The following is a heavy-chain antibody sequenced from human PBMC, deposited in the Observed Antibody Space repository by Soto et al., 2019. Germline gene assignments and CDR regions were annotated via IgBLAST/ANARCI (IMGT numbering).Heavy chain of an antibody. D-gene: IGHD6-19*01. V-gene: IGHV3-64*01. CDR2: ISSNGTST. CDR3: ARDGMEGSRGWNWGAGYYYMDD. J-gene: IGHJ6*03. CDR1: GFTFGSYV. Sequence: EVQLVESGGGLVQPGGSLRLSCAASGFTFGSYVIHWVRQAPGKGLEYISAISSNGTSTYYSNYVKGRFSISRDNSKKTVYLQMGSLRAEDMAVYYCARDGMEGSRGWNWGAGYYYMDDWGRGTTVTVSS.